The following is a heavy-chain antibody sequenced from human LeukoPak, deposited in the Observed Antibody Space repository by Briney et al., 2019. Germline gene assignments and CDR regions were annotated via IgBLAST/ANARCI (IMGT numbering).Heavy chain of an antibody. CDR2: ISFDGSDK. V-gene: IGHV3-30*18. CDR1: RFTFNTFG. CDR3: AKANWVSNADAVW. D-gene: IGHD1-1*01. J-gene: IGHJ4*02. Sequence: GGSLRLSCAASRFTFNTFGMHWVRQAPGKGLEWVAVISFDGSDKYYADSVKGRFTISRDNSRNTVYLQLNNLRVEDTAIYYCAKANWVSNADAVWWGQGTQVTVSS.